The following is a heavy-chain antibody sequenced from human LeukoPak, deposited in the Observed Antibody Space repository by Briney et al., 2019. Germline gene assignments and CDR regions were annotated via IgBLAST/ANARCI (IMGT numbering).Heavy chain of an antibody. CDR2: IYYTGST. CDR3: ARHDTTGYYWYYFDY. J-gene: IGHJ4*02. CDR1: GGSISSYY. D-gene: IGHD3-22*01. Sequence: SETLSLTCTVSGGSISSYYWSWIRQPPGKGLEWVGYIYYTGSTNYNPSLKTRVTISVGTSKNQFSLKLSSVTAADTAVYYCARHDTTGYYWYYFDYWGQGSLVTVSS. V-gene: IGHV4-59*01.